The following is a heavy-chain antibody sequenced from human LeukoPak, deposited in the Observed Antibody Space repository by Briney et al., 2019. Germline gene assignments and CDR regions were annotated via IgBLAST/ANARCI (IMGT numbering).Heavy chain of an antibody. V-gene: IGHV4-61*01. CDR3: ARDFLPVPAAINVGFGP. CDR1: GGSISSSSYY. D-gene: IGHD2-2*02. CDR2: IYYSGST. J-gene: IGHJ5*02. Sequence: SETLSLTCTVSGGSISSSSYYWSWIRQPPGKGLEWIGYIYYSGSTNYNPSLKSRVTISVDTSKNQFSLKLSSVTAAATAVYYCARDFLPVPAAINVGFGPWGQGTLVTVSS.